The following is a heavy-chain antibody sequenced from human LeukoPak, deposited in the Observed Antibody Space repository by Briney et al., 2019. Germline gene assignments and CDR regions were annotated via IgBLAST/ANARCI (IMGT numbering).Heavy chain of an antibody. J-gene: IGHJ4*02. Sequence: GSSVKVSCEASGGTFSSYAISWVRQAPGQGLEWMGGIIPIFGTANYAQKFRGRVTITTDESTSTAYMELSSLRSEDTAVYYCARGYGSTVDYWGQGTLVTVSS. D-gene: IGHD4-23*01. CDR1: GGTFSSYA. CDR3: ARGYGSTVDY. V-gene: IGHV1-69*05. CDR2: IIPIFGTA.